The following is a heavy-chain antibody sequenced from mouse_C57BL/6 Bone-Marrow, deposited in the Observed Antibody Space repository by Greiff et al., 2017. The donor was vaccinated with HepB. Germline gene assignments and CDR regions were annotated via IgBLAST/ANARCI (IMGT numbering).Heavy chain of an antibody. Sequence: QVQLQQPGAELVKPGASVKMSCKASGFTFTSYWITWVKQRPGQGLEWIGDIYPGSGSTNYNEKFKSKATLTVDTSSSTAYMQVSRLTSEDSAVYYCARGGNTVVAALGYWGKGTTLTVSS. CDR3: ARGGNTVVAALGY. D-gene: IGHD1-1*01. V-gene: IGHV1-55*01. CDR2: IYPGSGST. CDR1: GFTFTSYW. J-gene: IGHJ2*01.